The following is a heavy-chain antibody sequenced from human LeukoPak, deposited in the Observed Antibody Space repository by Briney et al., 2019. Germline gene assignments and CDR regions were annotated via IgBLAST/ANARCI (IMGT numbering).Heavy chain of an antibody. CDR3: ASRRVTFDN. CDR2: IYYISNT. V-gene: IGHV4-61*08. D-gene: IGHD2-21*02. CDR1: GASVGSAGYY. J-gene: IGHJ4*02. Sequence: SETLSLTCTVSGASVGSAGYYWSWIRQPPGGGLEWIGYIYYISNTNYNPSLKSRVTMSVDPSKNQFSLKLDSVTAADTAVYFCASRRVTFDNWGQGTLVTVSS.